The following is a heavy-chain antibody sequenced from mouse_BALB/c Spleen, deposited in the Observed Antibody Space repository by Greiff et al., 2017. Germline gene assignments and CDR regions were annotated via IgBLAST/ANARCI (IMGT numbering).Heavy chain of an antibody. CDR3: ARDRDGFAY. CDR2: ISSGGSYT. V-gene: IGHV5-9-4*01. Sequence: EVHLVESGGGLVKPGGSLKLSCAASGFTFSSHAMSWVRQSPEKRLEWVAEISSGGSYTYYPDTVTGRFIISRDNAKNTLYLEMSSLRTRDTAMYYCARDRDGFAYWGQGTLVTVSA. J-gene: IGHJ3*01. CDR1: GFTFSSHA.